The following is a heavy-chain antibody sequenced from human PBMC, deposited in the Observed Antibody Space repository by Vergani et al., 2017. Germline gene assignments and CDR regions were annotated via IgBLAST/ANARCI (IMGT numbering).Heavy chain of an antibody. V-gene: IGHV3-30*03. CDR3: ASSARKTHFDY. CDR2: ISYDGSNK. J-gene: IGHJ4*02. Sequence: QVQLVESGEGVVQPGRSLRLSCAASGFTFSSYGMHWVRQAPGKGLEWVAVISYDGSNKYYADSVKGRFTISRDNSKNTLYLQMNSLRAEDTAVYYCASSARKTHFDYWGQGTLVTVSS. CDR1: GFTFSSYG.